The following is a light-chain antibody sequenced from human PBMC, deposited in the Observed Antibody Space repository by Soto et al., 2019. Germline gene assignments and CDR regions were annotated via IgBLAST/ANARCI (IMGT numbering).Light chain of an antibody. J-gene: IGLJ2*01. CDR2: RNN. CDR1: SSNIGSNY. Sequence: QAVVTQPPSASGTPGQRVTISCSGSSSNIGSNYVYWYQQLPGTAPKLLIYRNNQRPSGVPDRFSGSKSGTSASLAISGLRSEDEADYYCAAWDDSLRVVVFGGGTQLTVL. CDR3: AAWDDSLRVVV. V-gene: IGLV1-47*01.